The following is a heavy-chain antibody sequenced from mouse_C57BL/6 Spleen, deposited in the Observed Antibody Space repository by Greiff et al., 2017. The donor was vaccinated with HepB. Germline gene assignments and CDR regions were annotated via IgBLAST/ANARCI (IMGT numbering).Heavy chain of an antibody. CDR1: GYTFTDYY. D-gene: IGHD4-1*01. CDR2: INPYNGGT. Sequence: EVKLQQSGPVLVKPGASVKMSCKSSGYTFTDYYMNWVKQSHGKSLEWIGVINPYNGGTSYNQKFKGKATLTVDKSSSTAYMELNSLTSEDSAVYYCASLTGPDYWGQGTTLTVSS. V-gene: IGHV1-19*01. CDR3: ASLTGPDY. J-gene: IGHJ2*01.